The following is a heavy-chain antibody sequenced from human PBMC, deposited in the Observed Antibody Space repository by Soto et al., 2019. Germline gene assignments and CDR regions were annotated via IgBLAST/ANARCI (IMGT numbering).Heavy chain of an antibody. V-gene: IGHV3-7*05. Sequence: PGGSLRLSCAASGFTFSSYWMSWVRQAPGKGLEWVANIKQDGSEKYYVDSVKGRFTISRDNAKNSLYLQMNSLRAEDTAVYYCHLDDILTGRGYYYYGMDVWGQGTTVTVSS. D-gene: IGHD3-9*01. J-gene: IGHJ6*02. CDR3: HLDDILTGRGYYYYGMDV. CDR2: IKQDGSEK. CDR1: GFTFSSYW.